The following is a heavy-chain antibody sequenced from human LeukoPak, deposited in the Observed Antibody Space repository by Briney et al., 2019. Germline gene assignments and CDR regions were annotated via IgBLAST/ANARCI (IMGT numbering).Heavy chain of an antibody. V-gene: IGHV1-2*02. Sequence: ASVKVSCKASGYTFTGYYMHWVRQAPGQGLEWMGWINPNSGGTNYAQKFQGRVTMTRDTSISTAYMELSRLRSDDTAVYYCARPPAFSYSNYYFDYWGQGTLVTVSS. D-gene: IGHD4-11*01. CDR2: INPNSGGT. J-gene: IGHJ4*02. CDR1: GYTFTGYY. CDR3: ARPPAFSYSNYYFDY.